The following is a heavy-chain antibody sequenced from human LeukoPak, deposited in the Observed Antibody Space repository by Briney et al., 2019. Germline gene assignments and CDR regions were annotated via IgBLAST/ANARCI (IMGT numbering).Heavy chain of an antibody. V-gene: IGHV3-23*01. D-gene: IGHD3-3*01. J-gene: IGHJ6*02. CDR1: GFTFSSYA. CDR3: AKTILKGYYYYGMDF. Sequence: TGGSLRLSCAASGFTFSSYAMSWVRQAPGKGLEWVSAISGSGGSTYYADSVKGRFTISRDNSKNTLYLQMNSLRAEDTAVYYCAKTILKGYYYYGMDFWGQGTTVTVSS. CDR2: ISGSGGST.